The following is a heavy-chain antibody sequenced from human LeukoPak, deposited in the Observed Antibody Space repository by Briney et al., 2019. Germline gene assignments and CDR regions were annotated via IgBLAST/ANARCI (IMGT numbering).Heavy chain of an antibody. CDR2: INHSGST. Sequence: PSETLSLTCAVYGGSFSGYYWSWIRQPPGKGLEWIGEINHSGSTNYNRSLKSRVTISVDTSKNQFSLKLSSVTAADTAVYYCASLGRRGYWGQGTLVTVSS. J-gene: IGHJ4*02. CDR1: GGSFSGYY. CDR3: ASLGRRGY. V-gene: IGHV4-34*01. D-gene: IGHD3-16*01.